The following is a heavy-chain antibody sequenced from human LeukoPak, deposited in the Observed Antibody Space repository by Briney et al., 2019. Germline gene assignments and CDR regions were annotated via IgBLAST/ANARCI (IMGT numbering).Heavy chain of an antibody. J-gene: IGHJ2*01. CDR1: GYSISSGYY. V-gene: IGHV4-38-2*01. CDR3: ASLYYDILTGYPEGYFDL. Sequence: SETLSLTCAVSGYSISSGYYWGWIRQPPGKGLEWIGSIYHSGSTYYNPSLKSRVTISVDTSKNQISLKLSSVTAADTAVYYCASLYYDILTGYPEGYFDLWGRGTLVTVSS. D-gene: IGHD3-9*01. CDR2: IYHSGST.